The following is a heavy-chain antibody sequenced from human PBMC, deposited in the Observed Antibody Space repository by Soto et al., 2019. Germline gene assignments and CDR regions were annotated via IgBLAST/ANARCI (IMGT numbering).Heavy chain of an antibody. D-gene: IGHD6-19*01. V-gene: IGHV3-33*01. Sequence: QVQLVESGGGVVQPGRSLRLSCAASGFTFSSYGMHWVRQAPGKGLEWVAVIWYDGSNKYYADSVKGRFTISRDNSKNTLYLQMNSLRAEDTAVYYSARREMYSSGWLVDYWGQGTLVTVSS. CDR3: ARREMYSSGWLVDY. CDR2: IWYDGSNK. J-gene: IGHJ4*02. CDR1: GFTFSSYG.